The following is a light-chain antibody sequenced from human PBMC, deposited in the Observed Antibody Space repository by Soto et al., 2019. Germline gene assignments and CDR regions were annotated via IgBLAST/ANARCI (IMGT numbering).Light chain of an antibody. Sequence: EIVMTQSPATLSVSPGERATLSCRASQSVSSNLAWYQKKPGQAPRLLIFGASTRATGIPARFSGSGSGTEFTLIISSLQSEDDAIYYCQQYNASPPLTFGGGTKVEIK. CDR2: GAS. J-gene: IGKJ4*01. V-gene: IGKV3-15*01. CDR3: QQYNASPPLT. CDR1: QSVSSN.